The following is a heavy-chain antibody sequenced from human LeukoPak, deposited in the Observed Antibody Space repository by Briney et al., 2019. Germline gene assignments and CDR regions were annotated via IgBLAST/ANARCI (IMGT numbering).Heavy chain of an antibody. D-gene: IGHD6-13*01. Sequence: PGRSLRLSCAASGFTLSSYGMHWVRQAPGKGLEWVAVISYDGSNKYYADSVKGRFTISRDNSKNTLYLQMNSLRAEDTAVYYCAKDQYSSSWNQIDYWGQGTLVTVSS. V-gene: IGHV3-30*18. CDR1: GFTLSSYG. CDR3: AKDQYSSSWNQIDY. CDR2: ISYDGSNK. J-gene: IGHJ4*02.